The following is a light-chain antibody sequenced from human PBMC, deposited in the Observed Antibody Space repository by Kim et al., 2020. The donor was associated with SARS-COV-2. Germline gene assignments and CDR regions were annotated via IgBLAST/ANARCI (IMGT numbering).Light chain of an antibody. CDR3: QAWDSSTGV. J-gene: IGLJ2*01. CDR2: QDN. V-gene: IGLV3-1*01. CDR1: KLGDKY. Sequence: SVSSRQTASISCSGDKLGDKYTSWYQQKPGRSPVLVIYQDNKRPSGIPERFSGSNSGNTATLTISGTQALDEADYYCQAWDSSTGVFGGGTQLTVL.